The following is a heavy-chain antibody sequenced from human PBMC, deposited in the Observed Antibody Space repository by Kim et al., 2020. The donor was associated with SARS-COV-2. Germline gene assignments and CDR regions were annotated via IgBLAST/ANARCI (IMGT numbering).Heavy chain of an antibody. J-gene: IGHJ4*02. Sequence: GGSLRLSCSASGFTFILHWMIWVPQAPGKGLEWVAYINQDGSVKYYVDSVKGRFTISRDNAKNSVYLKMNILRGEDTALYYCARINFQSSGWGYWGQGTLGTVSS. CDR2: INQDGSVK. D-gene: IGHD6-19*01. CDR1: GFTFILHW. V-gene: IGHV3-7*01. CDR3: ARINFQSSGWGY.